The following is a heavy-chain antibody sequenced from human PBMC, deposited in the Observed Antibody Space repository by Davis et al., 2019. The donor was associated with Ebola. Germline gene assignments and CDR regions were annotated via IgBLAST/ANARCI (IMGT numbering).Heavy chain of an antibody. CDR2: IYYSGSS. V-gene: IGHV4-59*01. CDR1: GGSISSYY. CDR3: ATFVGAGTTETLDY. D-gene: IGHD1-1*01. J-gene: IGHJ4*02. Sequence: SETLSLTCTVPGGSISSYYWSWIRQLPGKGLEWIGYIYYSGSSNYNPSLKSRVTISVDTSKNQFSLKLSSVTAADTAVYYCATFVGAGTTETLDYWGQGTLVTVSS.